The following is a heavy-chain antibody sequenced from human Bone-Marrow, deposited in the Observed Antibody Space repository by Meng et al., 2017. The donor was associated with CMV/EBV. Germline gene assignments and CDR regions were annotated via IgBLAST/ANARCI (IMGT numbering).Heavy chain of an antibody. D-gene: IGHD3-3*01. V-gene: IGHV3-23*01. CDR2: ISGSGGST. CDR3: ANNFWSGYSDY. CDR1: GFTFSSYS. J-gene: IGHJ4*02. Sequence: GESLKISCAASGFTFSSYSMNWVRQAPGKGLEWVSAISGSGGSTYYADSVKGRFTISRDNSKNTLYLQMNSLRAEDTAVYYCANNFWSGYSDYWGQGTLVTVSS.